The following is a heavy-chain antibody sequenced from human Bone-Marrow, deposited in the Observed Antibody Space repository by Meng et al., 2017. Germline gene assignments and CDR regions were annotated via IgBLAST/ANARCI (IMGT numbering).Heavy chain of an antibody. CDR1: GGTFSSYA. CDR3: AIGDGYNYKDY. J-gene: IGHJ4*02. V-gene: IGHV1-69*01. Sequence: QLRLCQSGDGVRNPGSSVKVSCKVPGGTFSSYAISWVRQAPGQGLEWMGGIIPIFGTANYAQKFQGRVTITADESTSTAYMELSSLRSEDTAVYYCAIGDGYNYKDYWGQGTLVTVSS. D-gene: IGHD5-24*01. CDR2: IIPIFGTA.